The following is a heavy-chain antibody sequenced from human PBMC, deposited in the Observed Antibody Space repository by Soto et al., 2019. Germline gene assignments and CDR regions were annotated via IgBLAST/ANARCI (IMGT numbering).Heavy chain of an antibody. CDR2: IDPSDSYT. V-gene: IGHV5-10-1*01. Sequence: GESLKISCKGSGNSFTSYWISWVRQMPGKGLEWMGRIDPSDSYTNYSPSFQGHVTISADKSISTAYLQWSSLKASDTAMYYCARHGSRSYYDILTGYSPRVGNYYYYGMDVWGQGTTVTVSS. CDR1: GNSFTSYW. D-gene: IGHD3-9*01. J-gene: IGHJ6*02. CDR3: ARHGSRSYYDILTGYSPRVGNYYYYGMDV.